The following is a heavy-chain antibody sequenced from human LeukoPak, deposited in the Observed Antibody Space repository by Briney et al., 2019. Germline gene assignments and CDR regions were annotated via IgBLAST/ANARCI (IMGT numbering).Heavy chain of an antibody. V-gene: IGHV3-53*01. J-gene: IGHJ4*02. CDR2: IYFGGST. D-gene: IGHD2-2*02. CDR3: ARLGFVVPAVIFDY. CDR1: GFTVSSNY. Sequence: GGSLRLSCAASGFTVSSNYMSGVRPAPGKGLEGVSVIYFGGSTYYADPGKGRFTISRDISKNTLYLQVNSLRAEDTAMYYCARLGFVVPAVIFDYWGQGTLVTVSS.